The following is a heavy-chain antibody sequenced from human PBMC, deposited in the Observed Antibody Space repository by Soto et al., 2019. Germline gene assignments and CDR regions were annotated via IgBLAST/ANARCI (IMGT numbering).Heavy chain of an antibody. Sequence: QVQLQESGPGLVKPSETLSLTCTVSGGSISSYYWSWIRQPPGKGLEWIGYIYYSGSTNYNPSLKSRVTISVDTSKNQCSLKLSSVTAADTAVYYCARRQMTTVVGAYFDYWGQGTLVTVSS. CDR2: IYYSGST. J-gene: IGHJ4*02. V-gene: IGHV4-59*01. D-gene: IGHD4-17*01. CDR1: GGSISSYY. CDR3: ARRQMTTVVGAYFDY.